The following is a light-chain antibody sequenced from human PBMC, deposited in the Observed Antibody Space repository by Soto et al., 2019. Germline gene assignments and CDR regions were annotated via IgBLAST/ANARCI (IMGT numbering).Light chain of an antibody. CDR3: QTWDTGSVI. Sequence: QLVLTQSPSASASLGASVTLTCTLTSAHSTYTIAWHQQRPGKGPRFLMTIDTDGSHNKGAGIPDRFSGSGSGAERFLSISCLPSEDEADYVCQTWDTGSVIFGGGTKLTVL. CDR2: IDTDGSH. J-gene: IGLJ2*01. V-gene: IGLV4-69*01. CDR1: SAHSTYT.